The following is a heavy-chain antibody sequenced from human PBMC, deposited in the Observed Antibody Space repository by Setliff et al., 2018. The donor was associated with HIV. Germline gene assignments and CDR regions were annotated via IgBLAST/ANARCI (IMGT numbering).Heavy chain of an antibody. CDR2: INHSGST. J-gene: IGHJ6*03. D-gene: IGHD3-10*01. Sequence: SSETLSXTCAVYGGSFSGYYWSWIRQPPGKGLEWIGEINHSGSTNYNPSLKSRVTXSVDTSKNQFSLKLSSVTAADTAVFSFARDTYISGIHYYYYYMDVXXXGTTVTVSS. CDR3: ARDTYISGIHYYYYYMDV. CDR1: GGSFSGYY. V-gene: IGHV4-34*01.